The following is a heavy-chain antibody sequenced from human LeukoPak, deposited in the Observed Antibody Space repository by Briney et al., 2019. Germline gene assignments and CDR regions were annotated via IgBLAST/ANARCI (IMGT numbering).Heavy chain of an antibody. CDR1: GFTFSSYA. CDR3: AKGPDRAAAVSFFDY. Sequence: GGSLRHSCAASGFTFSSYAMSWVRQAPGKGLEWVTTISAGSAGTYYADSVKGRFTVSRDNSKNTLYLQMNSLRAEDTAVYYCAKGPDRAAAVSFFDYWGQGTLVTVSS. J-gene: IGHJ4*02. V-gene: IGHV3-23*01. CDR2: ISAGSAGT. D-gene: IGHD6-25*01.